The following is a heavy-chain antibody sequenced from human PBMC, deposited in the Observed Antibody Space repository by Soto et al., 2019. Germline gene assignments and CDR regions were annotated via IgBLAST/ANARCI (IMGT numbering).Heavy chain of an antibody. Sequence: ASVKVSCKASGYTFTSYGISWVRQAPGQGLEWMGWISAYNGNTNYAQKLQGRVTMTTDTSTSTAYMELRSLRSDDTAVYYCARDRIKYQRRPFGMDVWGQGTTVTVSS. J-gene: IGHJ6*02. CDR1: GYTFTSYG. V-gene: IGHV1-18*04. CDR3: ARDRIKYQRRPFGMDV. D-gene: IGHD6-25*01. CDR2: ISAYNGNT.